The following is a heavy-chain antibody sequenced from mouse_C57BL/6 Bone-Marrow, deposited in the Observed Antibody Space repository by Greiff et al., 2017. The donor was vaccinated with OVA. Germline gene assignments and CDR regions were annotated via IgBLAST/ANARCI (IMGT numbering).Heavy chain of an antibody. Sequence: QVQLQQPGAELVKPGASVKLSCKASGYTFTSYWMQWVKQRPGQGLEWIGEIDPSDSLTNYNQKFKGKATFTVDTSSSTAYMQLSSLTSEDSAVYYCAREGYYGRFAYWGQGTLVTVSA. J-gene: IGHJ3*01. V-gene: IGHV1-50*01. CDR3: AREGYYGRFAY. CDR2: IDPSDSLT. CDR1: GYTFTSYW. D-gene: IGHD1-2*01.